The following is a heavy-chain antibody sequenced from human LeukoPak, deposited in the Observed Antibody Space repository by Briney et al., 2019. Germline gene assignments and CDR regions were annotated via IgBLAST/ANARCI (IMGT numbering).Heavy chain of an antibody. D-gene: IGHD6-19*01. CDR1: GFSFSTYS. V-gene: IGHV3-21*06. J-gene: IGHJ4*02. CDR3: ARWYSSGWYSDY. CDR2: VSGTSEYI. Sequence: GGSLRLSCAASGFSFSTYSMTWVRQAPGKGLEWVSSVSGTSEYIYYADSVRGRFTISRDNAKNTVYLQMNSLRAEDTAVYYCARWYSSGWYSDYWGQGTLVTVSS.